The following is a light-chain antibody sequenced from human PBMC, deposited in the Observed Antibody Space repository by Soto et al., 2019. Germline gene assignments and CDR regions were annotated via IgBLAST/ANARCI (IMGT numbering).Light chain of an antibody. Sequence: QSALTQPASVSGSPGQSITISCTGTNSDVGGYNYVSWYQQHPGKAPELMIYEVSHRPSGVSNRFSGSKSDNTASLTIFGLQAEDEADYYCSSYTSISTLYVFGTGTKLTVL. CDR2: EVS. CDR1: NSDVGGYNY. CDR3: SSYTSISTLYV. J-gene: IGLJ1*01. V-gene: IGLV2-14*01.